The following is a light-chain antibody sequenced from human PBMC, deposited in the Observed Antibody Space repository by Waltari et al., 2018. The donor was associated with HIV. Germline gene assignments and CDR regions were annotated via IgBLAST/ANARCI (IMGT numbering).Light chain of an antibody. J-gene: IGKJ1*01. Sequence: EVVLTQSPGTLSLSPGERATLSCRASQSVSSSYLSWYQQKLGQAPRLLIYGASSRAISIPDRFSGSGSGTDFTLTISRLEPEDFAVYYCQQYGDSLWTFGQGTKVEIK. CDR3: QQYGDSLWT. V-gene: IGKV3-20*01. CDR2: GAS. CDR1: QSVSSSY.